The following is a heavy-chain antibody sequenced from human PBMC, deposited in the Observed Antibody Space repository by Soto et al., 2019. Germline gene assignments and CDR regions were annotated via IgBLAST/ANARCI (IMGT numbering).Heavy chain of an antibody. CDR2: ISSSGSTI. D-gene: IGHD3-22*01. J-gene: IGHJ4*02. CDR3: ARDLYDKGSD. V-gene: IGHV3-48*03. CDR1: GFTFSSYE. Sequence: PGGSLRLSCAASGFTFSSYEMNWVRQAPGKGLEWVSYISSSGSTIYYADSVKGRFTISRDNAKNSLYLQMNSLRAEDTAVYYCARDLYDKGSDWGQGTLVTVSS.